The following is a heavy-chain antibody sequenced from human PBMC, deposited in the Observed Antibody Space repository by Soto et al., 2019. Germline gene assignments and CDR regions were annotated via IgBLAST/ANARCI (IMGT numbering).Heavy chain of an antibody. CDR2: FIPVVGVV. V-gene: IGHV1-69*04. J-gene: IGHJ4*02. CDR3: ARLELSADY. Sequence: QVQLVQSGPEVKKPGSTVRVACKTSGGSLSSNSLSWVRQAPGQGLEWMGRFIPVVGVVNYAQKFKGRVTISADTGTNTAYMELNSLRSDDTAVYYCARLELSADYWGQGTLVTVSS. D-gene: IGHD1-7*01. CDR1: GGSLSSNS.